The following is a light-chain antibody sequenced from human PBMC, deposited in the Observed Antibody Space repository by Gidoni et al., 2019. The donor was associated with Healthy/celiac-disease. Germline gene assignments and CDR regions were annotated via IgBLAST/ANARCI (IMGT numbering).Light chain of an antibody. J-gene: IGKJ1*01. V-gene: IGKV1-39*01. Sequence: DSQMTQAPSSLSASVGDRVTITCRASQSIRSYLNGNQQKPGNAPHLLIYAASSLQSGVPPRFRGSGSGTDFSLTISSLHPEDFATYYCQLSSSTPPLRTFGQGTQVEIK. CDR2: AAS. CDR1: QSIRSY. CDR3: QLSSSTPPLRT.